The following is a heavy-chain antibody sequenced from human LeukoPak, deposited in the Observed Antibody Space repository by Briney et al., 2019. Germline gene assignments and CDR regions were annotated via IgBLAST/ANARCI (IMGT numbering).Heavy chain of an antibody. CDR2: IYYSGST. Sequence: SETLSLTCTVSGGSISSYYWSWIRQPPGKRLEWIGYIYYSGSTNYNPSLKSRVTISVDTSKNQFSLKLSSVTAADTAVYYCARSSYDSSGYYSHLDYWGQGTLVTVSS. J-gene: IGHJ4*02. V-gene: IGHV4-59*01. CDR3: ARSSYDSSGYYSHLDY. D-gene: IGHD3-22*01. CDR1: GGSISSYY.